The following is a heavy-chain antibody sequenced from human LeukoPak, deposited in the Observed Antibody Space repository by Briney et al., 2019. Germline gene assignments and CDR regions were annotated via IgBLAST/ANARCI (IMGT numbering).Heavy chain of an antibody. Sequence: PGGSLRLSCTASGFTFSSYTMNWVRQAPGKGLEWVSAIHNGGGTTSYADSVKGRFTISRDNSKNTLFLQMNSLRAEDTAVYYCAKAEDIVVVVAATSFDYWGQGTLVTVSS. CDR2: IHNGGGTT. CDR3: AKAEDIVVVVAATSFDY. J-gene: IGHJ4*02. V-gene: IGHV3-23*01. D-gene: IGHD2-15*01. CDR1: GFTFSSYT.